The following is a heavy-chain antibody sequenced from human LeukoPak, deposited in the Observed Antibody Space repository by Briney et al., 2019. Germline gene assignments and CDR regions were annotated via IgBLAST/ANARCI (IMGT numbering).Heavy chain of an antibody. CDR3: ARDRYGGYLRPIDY. V-gene: IGHV3-7*01. D-gene: IGHD5-12*01. CDR1: GFTFSSYW. J-gene: IGHJ4*02. CDR2: IKQDGSEK. Sequence: GGSLRLSCAAPGFTFSSYWMSWVRQAPGKGLEWVANIKQDGSEKYYVDSVKGRFTISRDNAKNSLYLQMNSLRAEDTAVYYCARDRYGGYLRPIDYWGQGTLVTVSS.